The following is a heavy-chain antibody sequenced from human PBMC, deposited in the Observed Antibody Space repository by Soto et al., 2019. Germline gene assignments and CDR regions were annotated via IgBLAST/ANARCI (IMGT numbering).Heavy chain of an antibody. V-gene: IGHV4-30-4*01. CDR1: GGSISSGDYY. J-gene: IGHJ5*02. Sequence: SETLSLTCTVAGGSISSGDYYWSWIRQPPGKGLEWIGYIYYSGSTYYNPSLKSRVTISVDTSKNQFSLKLSSVTAADTAVYYCARLVQLLQGRWFDPWGQGTLVTVSS. CDR3: ARLVQLLQGRWFDP. D-gene: IGHD2-15*01. CDR2: IYYSGST.